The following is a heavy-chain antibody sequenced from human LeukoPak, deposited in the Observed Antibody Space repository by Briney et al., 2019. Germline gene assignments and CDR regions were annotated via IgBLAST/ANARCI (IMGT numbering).Heavy chain of an antibody. V-gene: IGHV4-59*01. Sequence: SETLSLTCTVSGGSISSYYWSWIRQPPGKGLEWIGYIYYSGSGSTNYNPSLKSRVTISVDTSKNQLSLKLSSVTAADTAVYYCARGECSGSDWGQGTLVSVSS. CDR2: IYYSGSGST. D-gene: IGHD2-8*01. CDR1: GGSISSYY. CDR3: ARGECSGSD. J-gene: IGHJ4*02.